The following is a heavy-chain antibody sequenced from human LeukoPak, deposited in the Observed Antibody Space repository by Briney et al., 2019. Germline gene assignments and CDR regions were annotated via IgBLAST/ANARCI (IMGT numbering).Heavy chain of an antibody. CDR3: ARAVRGDINRHSYYYYMDV. CDR2: MNPNSGNT. D-gene: IGHD3-10*01. J-gene: IGHJ6*03. CDR1: GYTFTSYD. Sequence: GASVKVSCKASGYTFTSYDINWVRQATGQGLEWMGWMNPNSGNTGYAQKFQGRVTMTRNTSISTAYMELSSLRSEDTAVYYCARAVRGDINRHSYYYYMDVWGKGTTVTVSS. V-gene: IGHV1-8*01.